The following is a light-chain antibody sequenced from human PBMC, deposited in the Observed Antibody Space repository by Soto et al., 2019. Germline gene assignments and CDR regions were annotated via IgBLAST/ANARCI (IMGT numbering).Light chain of an antibody. J-gene: IGKJ1*01. CDR3: QHYGNSLWT. Sequence: EIVLTQSPATLSLSPGERATLSCRASQSVSTYLAWYQQRPGQAPRLLIYDASYRATDIPPRFSGSGSGTDFTLTISSLEPEDFAVYFCQHYGNSLWTFGQGTKVEIK. CDR2: DAS. V-gene: IGKV3-11*01. CDR1: QSVSTY.